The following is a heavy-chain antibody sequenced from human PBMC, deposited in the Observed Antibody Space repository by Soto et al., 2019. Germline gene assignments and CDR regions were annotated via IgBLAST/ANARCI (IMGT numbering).Heavy chain of an antibody. D-gene: IGHD1-26*01. CDR1: GHSISSGYF. J-gene: IGHJ5*02. Sequence: SETLSLTCAVSGHSISSGYFWGWLRQPPGKGLEWIGSIYYGGTAYYNPSLKSRVTISLDMSKNQFSLSLSSVTAADTAFYYCARDGSVGTGWLDPSGQGTLVTVYS. V-gene: IGHV4-38-2*02. CDR3: ARDGSVGTGWLDP. CDR2: IYYGGTA.